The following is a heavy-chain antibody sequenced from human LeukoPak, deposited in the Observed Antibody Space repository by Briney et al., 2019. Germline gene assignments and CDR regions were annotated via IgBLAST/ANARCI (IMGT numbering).Heavy chain of an antibody. CDR1: GGSISSYY. CDR2: MYYSGST. CDR3: ARAAVDYDILTGPPDI. J-gene: IGHJ3*02. D-gene: IGHD3-9*01. V-gene: IGHV4-59*01. Sequence: SETLSLTCTVSGGSISSYYWSWIQQPPGKGLEWIGYMYYSGSTEYNPSLKSRVTISAETSKNQFSLKLSSVTAADTAVYYCARAAVDYDILTGPPDIWGQGTMVTVSS.